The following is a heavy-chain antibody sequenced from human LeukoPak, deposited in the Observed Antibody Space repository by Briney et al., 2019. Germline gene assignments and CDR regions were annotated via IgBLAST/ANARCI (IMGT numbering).Heavy chain of an antibody. CDR3: ARAYSSSKHWFDP. D-gene: IGHD6-13*01. CDR2: IYYSGST. Sequence: PSETLSLTCTVSGGSVSSGSYYWSWIRQPPGKGLEWIGYIYYSGSTNYNPSLKSRVTISVDTSKNQFSLKLSSVTAADTAVYYCARAYSSSKHWFDPRGQGTLVTVSS. V-gene: IGHV4-61*01. CDR1: GGSVSSGSYY. J-gene: IGHJ5*02.